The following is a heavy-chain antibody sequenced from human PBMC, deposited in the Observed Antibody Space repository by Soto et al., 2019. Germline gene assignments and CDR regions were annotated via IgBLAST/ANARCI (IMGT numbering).Heavy chain of an antibody. CDR1: GFTFNIYG. CDR2: ISYDGSNQ. J-gene: IGHJ4*02. V-gene: IGHV3-30*18. CDR3: AKDQASGQGSFDS. Sequence: GGSLRLSCAASGFTFNIYGMHWVRQAPDKGLEWVALISYDGSNQYYADSVKGRFTISRDNSKNTLFLQMNSLRADDTAVYYCAKDQASGQGSFDSWGQGTLVTVPS.